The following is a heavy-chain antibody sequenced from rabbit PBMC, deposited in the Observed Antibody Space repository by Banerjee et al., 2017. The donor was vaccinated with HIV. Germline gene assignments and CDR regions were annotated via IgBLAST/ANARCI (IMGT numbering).Heavy chain of an antibody. CDR3: ARDLAGVIGWNFNL. D-gene: IGHD4-1*01. J-gene: IGHJ4*01. CDR1: GFSFSSDYY. V-gene: IGHV1S45*01. Sequence: QEQLEESGGDLVKPEGSLTLTCTASGFSFSSDYYMCWVRQAPGKGLEWIGYIDPIFGSAYYASWVNGRFTISKHNAQNTLYLQLNSLTAADTASYFCARDLAGVIGWNFNLWGPGTLVTVS. CDR2: IDPIFGSA.